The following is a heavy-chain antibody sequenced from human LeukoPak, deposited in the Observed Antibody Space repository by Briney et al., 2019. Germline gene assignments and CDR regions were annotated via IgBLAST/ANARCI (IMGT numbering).Heavy chain of an antibody. CDR2: ISSSSSYI. Sequence: GGSLRLSCAASGFTFSSYSMNWVRQAPGKGLEWVSSISSSSSYIYYADSVKGRFTISRDNAKNSLYLQMNSLRAEDTAVYYCARDVSIAAAGPYYFDYWGQGTLATVSS. D-gene: IGHD6-13*01. CDR3: ARDVSIAAAGPYYFDY. J-gene: IGHJ4*02. CDR1: GFTFSSYS. V-gene: IGHV3-21*01.